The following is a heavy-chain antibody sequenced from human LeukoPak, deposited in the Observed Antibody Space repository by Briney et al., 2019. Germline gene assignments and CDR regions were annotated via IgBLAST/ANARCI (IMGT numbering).Heavy chain of an antibody. CDR2: IDFGGTTI. J-gene: IGHJ6*04. Sequence: GGSLRLSCEASGFTFSSFEMNWVRQAPGKGLEWFSYIDFGGTTIYYADSVKGRFTISRDNAKNSLYLQMNSLRAEDTAVYYCARDCSSTSCYGVGYYGMDVWGKGTTVTVSS. CDR3: ARDCSSTSCYGVGYYGMDV. V-gene: IGHV3-48*03. D-gene: IGHD2-2*01. CDR1: GFTFSSFE.